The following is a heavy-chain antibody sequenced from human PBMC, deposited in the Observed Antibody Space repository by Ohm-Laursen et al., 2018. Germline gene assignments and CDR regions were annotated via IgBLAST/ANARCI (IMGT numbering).Heavy chain of an antibody. CDR1: GFTVNSNY. CDR2: IYTGGTI. Sequence: SLRLSCTASGFTVNSNYMSWVRQAPGKGLEWVSVIYTGGTIYYADSVQGRFTTSRDNSKNTVYLQMNSLRAEDTAVYYCARDAPNYKTISGVVTALGMNVWGQGTTVTVSS. V-gene: IGHV3-66*01. CDR3: ARDAPNYKTISGVVTALGMNV. D-gene: IGHD3-3*01. J-gene: IGHJ6*02.